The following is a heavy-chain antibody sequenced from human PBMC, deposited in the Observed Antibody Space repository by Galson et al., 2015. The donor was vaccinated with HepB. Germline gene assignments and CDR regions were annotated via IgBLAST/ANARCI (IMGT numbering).Heavy chain of an antibody. CDR1: GYTFTSYG. CDR2: ISPYNGNT. V-gene: IGHV1-18*04. CDR3: AREGSMVRGVIIRGTFDL. J-gene: IGHJ4*02. Sequence: SVMVSCKASGYTFTSYGISWVRQAPGQGLEWMGWISPYNGNTNYVQNIQGRVTMTADTSTNTAYMELRSLRSDDTAVYYCAREGSMVRGVIIRGTFDLWGQGTLVSVSS. D-gene: IGHD3-10*01.